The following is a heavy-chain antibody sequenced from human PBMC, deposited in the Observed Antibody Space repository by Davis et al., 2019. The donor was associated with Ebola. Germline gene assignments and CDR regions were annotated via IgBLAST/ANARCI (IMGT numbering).Heavy chain of an antibody. D-gene: IGHD3-10*01. J-gene: IGHJ1*01. CDR3: AREAEVDGSIFFLH. CDR1: GYTFTIYG. V-gene: IGHV1-18*01. Sequence: ASVKVSCKASGYTFTIYGISWVRQAPGQGLEWMGWISAYYGTTNYAQSLQGRVTMTRDTSTSTAHMELRGLRSDDTAVYYCAREAEVDGSIFFLHWGQGTLVTVSS. CDR2: ISAYYGTT.